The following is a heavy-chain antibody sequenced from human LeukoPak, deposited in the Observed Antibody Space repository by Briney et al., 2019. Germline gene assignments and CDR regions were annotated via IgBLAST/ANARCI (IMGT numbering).Heavy chain of an antibody. V-gene: IGHV1-69*06. Sequence: GASVKVSCKASGGTFSSYAISWVRQAPVQGLEWMGGIIPIFGTANYAQKFQGRVTITADKSTSTAYMELSSLRSEDTAVYYCARDLGRWRDGYNHDAFDIWGQGTMVTVSS. CDR1: GGTFSSYA. CDR3: ARDLGRWRDGYNHDAFDI. J-gene: IGHJ3*02. CDR2: IIPIFGTA. D-gene: IGHD5-24*01.